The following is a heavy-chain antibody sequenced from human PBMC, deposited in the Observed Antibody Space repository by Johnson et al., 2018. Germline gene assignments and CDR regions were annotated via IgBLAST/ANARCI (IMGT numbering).Heavy chain of an antibody. J-gene: IGHJ6*03. Sequence: VQSGGGVVQPGRSLRLFCAASGFTFSSYGMHWVRQAPGKGLEWVAVTSYDGSNKYYADSVKGRFTISRDNSKNTLYLQMNSLRAEDTAVYYCAKDVIAGAYYYYYMDGWGKGTTVTVSS. CDR1: GFTFSSYG. CDR3: AKDVIAGAYYYYYMDG. CDR2: TSYDGSNK. V-gene: IGHV3-30*18. D-gene: IGHD6-13*01.